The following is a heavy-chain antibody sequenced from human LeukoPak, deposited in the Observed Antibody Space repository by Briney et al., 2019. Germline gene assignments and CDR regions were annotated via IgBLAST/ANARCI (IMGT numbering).Heavy chain of an antibody. D-gene: IGHD1-26*01. V-gene: IGHV3-30*18. J-gene: IGHJ6*02. CDR1: GFTFRSYG. CDR2: ISYDGSNK. CDR3: AKDEEIGSYQGGGMDV. Sequence: GRSLRLSCAASGFTFRSYGIHWVRQAPGKGLEWVAVISYDGSNKYYADSVKGRFTISRDNSKNMVSLQMNSLRAEDTAVYYCAKDEEIGSYQGGGMDVWGQGTTVTVSS.